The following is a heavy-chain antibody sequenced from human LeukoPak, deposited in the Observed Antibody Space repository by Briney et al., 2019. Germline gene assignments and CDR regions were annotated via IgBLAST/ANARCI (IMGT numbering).Heavy chain of an antibody. CDR2: INPNSGGT. CDR1: GYTFTGYY. J-gene: IGHJ3*02. D-gene: IGHD3-10*01. V-gene: IGHV1-2*02. Sequence: GASVKVSCKASGYTFTGYYMHWVRQAPGQGLEWMGWINPNSGGTNCAQKFQGRVTMTRDTSISTAYMELSSLRSEDTAVYYCARETYYGSGSYYKDAFDIWGQGTMVTVSS. CDR3: ARETYYGSGSYYKDAFDI.